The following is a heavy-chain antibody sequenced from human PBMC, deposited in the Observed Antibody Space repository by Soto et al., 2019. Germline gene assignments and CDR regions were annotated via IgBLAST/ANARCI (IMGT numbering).Heavy chain of an antibody. D-gene: IGHD6-6*01. CDR2: ISTYNGNT. Sequence: QVQLVQSGAEVTKPGASVKVSCKASGYTFTSYGISWVRQAPGQGLEWMGWISTYNGNTNYAQKLQGRATMTTDTSTSTAYGELRSMRSDDTAVYDCAREYTGASWDYWGQGTLVTVSS. CDR1: GYTFTSYG. V-gene: IGHV1-18*01. CDR3: AREYTGASWDY. J-gene: IGHJ4*02.